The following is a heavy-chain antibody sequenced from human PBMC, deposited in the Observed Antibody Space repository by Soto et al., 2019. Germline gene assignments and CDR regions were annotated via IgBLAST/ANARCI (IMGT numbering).Heavy chain of an antibody. CDR1: GGSISSGGYY. J-gene: IGHJ4*02. CDR2: IYYSGST. Sequence: SETLSLTCTVSGGSISSGGYYWSWIRQHPGKGLEWIGYIYYSGSTYYNPSLKSRVTISVDTSKNQFSLKLSSVTAADTAVYYCARDVSSSSSRVFDYWGQGTLVTVSS. V-gene: IGHV4-31*03. D-gene: IGHD6-6*01. CDR3: ARDVSSSSSRVFDY.